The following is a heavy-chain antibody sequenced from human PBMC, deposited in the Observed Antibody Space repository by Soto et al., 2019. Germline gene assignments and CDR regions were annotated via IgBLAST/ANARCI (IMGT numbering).Heavy chain of an antibody. J-gene: IGHJ6*02. D-gene: IGHD4-17*01. CDR3: AHTDYGEYGGGYYYYGMDV. CDR1: GFSLSTSGVG. Sequence: QITLKESGPTLVKPTQTLTLTCTFSGFSLSTSGVGVGWIRQPPGKALEWLALIYWDDDKRYSPSLKSRLTNTKDTSKNQVVLTMTNMDPVDTATYYCAHTDYGEYGGGYYYYGMDVWGQGTTVTASS. CDR2: IYWDDDK. V-gene: IGHV2-5*02.